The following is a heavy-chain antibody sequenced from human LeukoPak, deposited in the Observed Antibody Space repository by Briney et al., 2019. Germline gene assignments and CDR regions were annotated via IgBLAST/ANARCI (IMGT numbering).Heavy chain of an antibody. Sequence: EASVKVSCKASGYTFTSYGISWVRQAPGQGLEWMGWINPNSGGTNYAQKFQGRVTMTRDTSISTAYMELSRLRSDDTAVYYCARGGWDSVVIHPGFDYWGQGTLVTVSS. V-gene: IGHV1-2*02. CDR1: GYTFTSYG. CDR2: INPNSGGT. CDR3: ARGGWDSVVIHPGFDY. J-gene: IGHJ4*02. D-gene: IGHD3-22*01.